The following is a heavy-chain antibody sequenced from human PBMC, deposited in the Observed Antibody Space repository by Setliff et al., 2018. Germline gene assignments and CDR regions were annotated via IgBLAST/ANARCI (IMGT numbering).Heavy chain of an antibody. CDR1: GFTFSSHW. V-gene: IGHV3-74*01. Sequence: GGSLRLSCAAAGFTFSSHWMHWVRQAPGKRLMWVSRINNDGSNKYYADSVKGRFTISRDNSKNTVYLEMNSLRAEDTAVYYCAKRGPYCSGGTCHYYFDYWGQGTLVTVSS. CDR3: AKRGPYCSGGTCHYYFDY. J-gene: IGHJ4*02. CDR2: INNDGSNK. D-gene: IGHD2-15*01.